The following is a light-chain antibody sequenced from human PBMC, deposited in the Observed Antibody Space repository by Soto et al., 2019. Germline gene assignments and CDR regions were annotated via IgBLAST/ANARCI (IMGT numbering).Light chain of an antibody. CDR1: SSDVGGYNY. CDR3: SSYSSSSTLV. CDR2: DVS. J-gene: IGLJ2*01. V-gene: IGLV2-14*01. Sequence: QSALTQPASVSGSPGQSITISCTGTSSDVGGYNYVSWYQQHPGKAPKLMIYDVSNRPSGVSNRFSGSKSGNTASLTISGLQAEDEADYYCSSYSSSSTLVFGRGTKLNVL.